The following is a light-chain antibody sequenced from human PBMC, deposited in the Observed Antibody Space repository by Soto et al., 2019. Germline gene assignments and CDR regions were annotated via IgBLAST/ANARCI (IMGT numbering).Light chain of an antibody. V-gene: IGKV3-11*01. Sequence: EIVLTQSPATLSLSPGERATLSCRASQSVSSYLAWYQQKPGQAPRLLIYDASNRATGIPARFSGSGSGTDFTLTISSLEPEDFAVYYCQQRSNCPLTFGGGTNVEFK. CDR2: DAS. J-gene: IGKJ4*01. CDR1: QSVSSY. CDR3: QQRSNCPLT.